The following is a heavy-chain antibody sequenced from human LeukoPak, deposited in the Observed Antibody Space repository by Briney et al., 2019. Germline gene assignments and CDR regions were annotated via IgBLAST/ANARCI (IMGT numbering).Heavy chain of an antibody. V-gene: IGHV1-69*05. CDR2: TIPLFGTA. Sequence: SVKVSCKASGGPFSTYPINWLRQAPGQGLEWMGGTIPLFGTANYTQKLQGRVTISTDESTSTAYMELSSLTSEDTAVYYCASRHCSSTSCYLITYWYFDLWGRGTLVTVSA. J-gene: IGHJ2*01. CDR1: GGPFSTYP. CDR3: ASRHCSSTSCYLITYWYFDL. D-gene: IGHD2-2*01.